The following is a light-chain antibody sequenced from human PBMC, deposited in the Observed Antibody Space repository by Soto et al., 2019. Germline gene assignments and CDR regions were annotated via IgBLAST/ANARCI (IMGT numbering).Light chain of an antibody. J-gene: IGKJ1*01. CDR2: GAS. CDR3: QQYNNWPLT. Sequence: EIVMTQSPATLSVSPGERVTLSCRASQSVSSNLAWYQRKPGQAPRLLIYGASTRATGVPARFSGSGSGTEFTLTISSLQSEDFADYYCQQYNNWPLTFGQGTKLDIK. V-gene: IGKV3-15*01. CDR1: QSVSSN.